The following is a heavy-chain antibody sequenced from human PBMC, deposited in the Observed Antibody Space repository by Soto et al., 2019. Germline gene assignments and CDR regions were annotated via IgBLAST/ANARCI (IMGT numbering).Heavy chain of an antibody. J-gene: IGHJ6*02. CDR1: GLTFSDYY. Sequence: HVQLVESGGGLVKPGGSLRLSCAASGLTFSDYYMSWIRQAPGKGLEWVSYISGSTYTIYYADSVKGRFTISRDNAKNSLTLPMTNLRAEETAIYYCVRGGGDWNSYYGLDVWGQGTTVTVSS. V-gene: IGHV3-11*01. CDR2: ISGSTYTI. D-gene: IGHD3-16*01. CDR3: VRGGGDWNSYYGLDV.